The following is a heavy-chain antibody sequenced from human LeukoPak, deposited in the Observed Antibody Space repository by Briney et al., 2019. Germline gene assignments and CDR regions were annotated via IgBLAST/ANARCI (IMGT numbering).Heavy chain of an antibody. J-gene: IGHJ4*02. V-gene: IGHV4-59*12. Sequence: PSETLSLTCTVSGGSISSYYWSWIRQPPGKGLEWIGYIYYSGSTNYNPPLKSRVTISVDTSKNQFSLKLSSVTAADTAVYYCARDQGSIILGYFDYWGQGTLVTVSS. CDR2: IYYSGST. CDR3: ARDQGSIILGYFDY. D-gene: IGHD1-14*01. CDR1: GGSISSYY.